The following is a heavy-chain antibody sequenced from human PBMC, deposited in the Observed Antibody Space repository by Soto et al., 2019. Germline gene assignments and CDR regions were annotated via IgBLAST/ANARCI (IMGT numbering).Heavy chain of an antibody. V-gene: IGHV1-69*06. CDR3: ARETSGEVVVAATRGGYYYYGMDV. Sequence: ASVKVSCKASGGTFSSYAISGVRQAPGQGLGWMGGIIPIFGTANYAQKFQGRVTITADKSTSTAYMELSSLRSEDTAVYYCARETSGEVVVAATRGGYYYYGMDVWGQGTTVTVSS. J-gene: IGHJ6*02. CDR1: GGTFSSYA. D-gene: IGHD2-15*01. CDR2: IIPIFGTA.